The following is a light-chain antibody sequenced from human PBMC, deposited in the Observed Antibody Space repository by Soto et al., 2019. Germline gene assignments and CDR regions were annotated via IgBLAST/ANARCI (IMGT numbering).Light chain of an antibody. CDR1: QSVSSSY. Sequence: EIVLTQSPGTLSLSPGERATLSCRASQSVSSSYLAWYQQKPGQAPRLLIYGASSRATGIPDRFSGSGSGTDFTLTISRLEPEDFAVDYCQQYGSSPQPFGGGTKVEIK. J-gene: IGKJ4*01. CDR3: QQYGSSPQP. V-gene: IGKV3-20*01. CDR2: GAS.